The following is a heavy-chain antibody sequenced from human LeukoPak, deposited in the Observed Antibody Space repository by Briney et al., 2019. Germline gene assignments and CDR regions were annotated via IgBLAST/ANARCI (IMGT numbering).Heavy chain of an antibody. Sequence: PGGSLRLSCAASGFTFSGSAMHWVRQASGKGLEWVGRIRSKANSYATAYAASVKGRFTISRDDSKNTAYLQMNSLKTEDTAVHYCTRRYYYDSSGYYPDYWGQGTLVTVSS. D-gene: IGHD3-22*01. J-gene: IGHJ4*02. CDR1: GFTFSGSA. V-gene: IGHV3-73*01. CDR3: TRRYYYDSSGYYPDY. CDR2: IRSKANSYAT.